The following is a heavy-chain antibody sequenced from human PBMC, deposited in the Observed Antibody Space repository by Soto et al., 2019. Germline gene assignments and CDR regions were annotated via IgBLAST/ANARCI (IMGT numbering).Heavy chain of an antibody. J-gene: IGHJ4*02. D-gene: IGHD4-17*01. V-gene: IGHV1-69*13. CDR1: GGTFSSYA. CDR2: IIPIFGTA. Sequence: GASVKVSCKASGGTFSSYAISWVRQAPGQGLEWMGGIIPIFGTANYAQKFQGRVTITADESTSTAYMELSSLRSEDTAVYYCARDGYGGNRESDYWGQGTLVTVSS. CDR3: ARDGYGGNRESDY.